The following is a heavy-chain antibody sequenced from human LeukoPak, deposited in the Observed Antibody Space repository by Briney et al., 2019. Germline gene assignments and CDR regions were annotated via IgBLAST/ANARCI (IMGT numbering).Heavy chain of an antibody. CDR1: GFTFSSYA. J-gene: IGHJ5*02. Sequence: PGGSLRLSCAASGFTFSSYAMHWVRQDPGKGLEWVAVISYDGSNKYYADSVKGRFTISRDNSKNTLYLQMNSLRAEDTAVYYCARAAAAAVYWFDPWGQGTLVTGSS. CDR2: ISYDGSNK. D-gene: IGHD6-13*01. V-gene: IGHV3-30*04. CDR3: ARAAAAAVYWFDP.